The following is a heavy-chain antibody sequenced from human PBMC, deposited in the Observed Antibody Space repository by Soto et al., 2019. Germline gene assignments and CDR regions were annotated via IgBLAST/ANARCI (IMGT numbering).Heavy chain of an antibody. CDR2: ISGSGDST. J-gene: IGHJ5*02. CDR3: AKDLCAPDINWFDP. V-gene: IGHV3-23*01. Sequence: GWSRRLSCAAAGFTFSSYAMNWVRKAPGKGPEWVSAISGSGDSTYYADSVKGRFTISRDNSKNTLYLQMNSLRAEDTALYYCAKDLCAPDINWFDPWGQGTLVTVSS. D-gene: IGHD2-21*01. CDR1: GFTFSSYA.